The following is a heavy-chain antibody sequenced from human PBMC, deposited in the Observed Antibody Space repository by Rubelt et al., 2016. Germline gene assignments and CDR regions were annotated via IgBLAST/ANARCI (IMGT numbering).Heavy chain of an antibody. V-gene: IGHV4-34*01. D-gene: IGHD3-10*01. J-gene: IGHJ5*02. CDR2: INHSGST. CDR1: GGSFSGFY. Sequence: KPSETLSLTCAVYGGSFSGFYWSWIRQPPGKGLEWIGEINHSGSTNYNPSLKSRVTISVDTSKNQFSLKLSSVTAADTVVYYCARAHYYGSGSYYKKYNWFDPWGQGTLVTVSS. CDR3: ARAHYYGSGSYYKKYNWFDP.